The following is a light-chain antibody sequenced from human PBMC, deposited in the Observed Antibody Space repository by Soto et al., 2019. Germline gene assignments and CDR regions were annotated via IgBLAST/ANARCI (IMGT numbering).Light chain of an antibody. CDR2: GAS. V-gene: IGKV3-15*01. CDR1: HSVSSN. CDR3: QESNNRVKT. Sequence: IGIKESPATLSVSQGERATLSCRASHSVSSNLALYQQKPGQAPRLLSDGASTRATGIPARFSGSVSGTEFTLTIISLQSEDFAVYNCQESNNRVKTFCQGA. J-gene: IGKJ1*01.